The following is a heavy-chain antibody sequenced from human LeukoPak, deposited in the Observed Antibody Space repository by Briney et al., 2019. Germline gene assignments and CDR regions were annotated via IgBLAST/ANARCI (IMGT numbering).Heavy chain of an antibody. J-gene: IGHJ4*02. Sequence: GGSLRLSCSASGFSLGSYGMHWVRQAPGKGLEWVAVIWYDGSNKYYADSVKGRFTISRDNSKNTLYLQMNSLRAEDTAVYYCARRLGELDYWGQGTLVIVSS. D-gene: IGHD3-16*01. CDR2: IWYDGSNK. V-gene: IGHV3-33*01. CDR3: ARRLGELDY. CDR1: GFSLGSYG.